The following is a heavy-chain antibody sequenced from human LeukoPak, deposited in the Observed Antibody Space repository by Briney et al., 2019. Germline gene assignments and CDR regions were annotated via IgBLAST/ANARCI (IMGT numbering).Heavy chain of an antibody. J-gene: IGHJ4*02. Sequence: SETLSLTCAVYGGSFSGYYWSWIRQPPGKGLEWIGEINHSGSTNYNPSPKSRVTISVDTSKNQFSLKLSSVTAADTAVYYCARGGAAAAPYYFDYWGQGTLVTVSS. V-gene: IGHV4-34*01. CDR1: GGSFSGYY. D-gene: IGHD6-13*01. CDR3: ARGGAAAAPYYFDY. CDR2: INHSGST.